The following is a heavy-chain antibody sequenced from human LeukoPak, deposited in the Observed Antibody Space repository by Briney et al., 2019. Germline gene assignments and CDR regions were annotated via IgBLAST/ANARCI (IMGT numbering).Heavy chain of an antibody. CDR3: ARREGIIASADYFDY. J-gene: IGHJ4*02. CDR2: IYYNGST. CDR1: GDSISSSNYY. Sequence: SETLSLTCTVSGDSISSSNYYWGWIRQPPGKGLEWIGSIYYNGSTYYNPSLKSRVTISVDTSKNQFSLKLSSVTAADTAVYYCARREGIIASADYFDYWGQGTLVTVSS. V-gene: IGHV4-39*01. D-gene: IGHD6-13*01.